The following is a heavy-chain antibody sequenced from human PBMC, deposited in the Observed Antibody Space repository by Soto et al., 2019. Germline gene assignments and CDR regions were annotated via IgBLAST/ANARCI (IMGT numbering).Heavy chain of an antibody. V-gene: IGHV4-31*03. CDR1: GGSISSGGYY. CDR2: IYYSGST. Sequence: QVQLQESGPGLVKPSQTLSLTCTVSGGSISSGGYYWSWIRQHPGKGLEWIRYIYYSGSTYYNPSLKSRVTISVDTSKNQFSLNLSSVTAVDTAVYYCARDSSYSSSSQGMDVWGQGTTVTVSS. D-gene: IGHD6-6*01. J-gene: IGHJ6*02. CDR3: ARDSSYSSSSQGMDV.